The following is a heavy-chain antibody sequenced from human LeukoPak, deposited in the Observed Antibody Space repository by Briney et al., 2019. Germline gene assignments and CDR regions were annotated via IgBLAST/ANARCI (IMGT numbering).Heavy chain of an antibody. D-gene: IGHD3-3*01. CDR3: AREGGFYRPLDH. J-gene: IGHJ4*02. V-gene: IGHV4-4*02. CDR2: VHLDGRT. CDR1: GGSVTSTNW. Sequence: PSGTLSLTCAVSGGSVTSTNWWTWVRQPPGKGLEWIGEVHLDGRTNYNPSLTGRLTLSVDLYENHISLKLTSVTAADTAVYYCAREGGFYRPLDHLGQGTLVTVSS.